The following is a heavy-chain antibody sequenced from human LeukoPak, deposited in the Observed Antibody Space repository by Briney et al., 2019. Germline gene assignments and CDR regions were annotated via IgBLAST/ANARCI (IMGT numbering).Heavy chain of an antibody. J-gene: IGHJ4*02. Sequence: PSETLSLTCTVSGGSISSSSYYWGWIRQPPGKGLEWIGSMYYSGSTYYNPSLKSRVTISVDTSKNQFSMKLSSVTAADTAVYYCARQYSLYDFDYWGQGTLVTVPS. CDR3: ARQYSLYDFDY. V-gene: IGHV4-39*01. CDR1: GGSISSSSYY. CDR2: MYYSGST. D-gene: IGHD3-3*01.